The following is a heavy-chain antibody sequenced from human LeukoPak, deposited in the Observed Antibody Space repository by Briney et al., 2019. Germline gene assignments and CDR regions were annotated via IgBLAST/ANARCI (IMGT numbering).Heavy chain of an antibody. D-gene: IGHD3-9*01. J-gene: IGHJ4*02. CDR3: TTNDILTGYDDY. CDR1: GFTFSNAW. V-gene: IGHV3-15*01. CDR2: IKSKTDGGTT. Sequence: GGSLRLSCAASGFTFSNAWMSWVRQAPGKGLEWVGRIKSKTDGGTTDYAAPVKGRFTISRDDSKNTLYLQMNSLKTEDTAVYYCTTNDILTGYDDYWGQGTLVTVSS.